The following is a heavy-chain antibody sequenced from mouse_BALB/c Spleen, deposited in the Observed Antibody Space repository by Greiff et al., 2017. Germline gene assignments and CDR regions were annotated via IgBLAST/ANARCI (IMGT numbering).Heavy chain of an antibody. CDR3: ARLGGNPWFAY. CDR1: GYTFTDYW. V-gene: IGHV1-69*01. D-gene: IGHD2-1*01. Sequence: QVQLKQPGAELVMPGASVKMSCKASGYTFTDYWMHWVKQRPGQGLEWIGAIDTSDSYTSYNQKFKGKATLTVDESSSTAYMQLSSLTSEDSAVYYCARLGGNPWFAYWGQGTLVTVSA. CDR2: IDTSDSYT. J-gene: IGHJ3*01.